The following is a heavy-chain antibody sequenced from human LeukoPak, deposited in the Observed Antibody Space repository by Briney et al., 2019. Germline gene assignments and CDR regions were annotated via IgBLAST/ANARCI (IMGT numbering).Heavy chain of an antibody. D-gene: IGHD1-1*01. V-gene: IGHV1-2*02. Sequence: ASVKVSCKASGYTFTGYYMHWVQQAPGQGLEWMGWINPNSGGTNYAQKFQGRVTMTRDTSISTAYMELSRLRSDDTAVYYCARGTGERETYFDYWGQGTLVTVSS. CDR2: INPNSGGT. CDR3: ARGTGERETYFDY. CDR1: GYTFTGYY. J-gene: IGHJ4*02.